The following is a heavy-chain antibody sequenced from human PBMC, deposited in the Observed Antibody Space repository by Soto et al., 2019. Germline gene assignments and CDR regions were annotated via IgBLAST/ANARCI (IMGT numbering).Heavy chain of an antibody. CDR1: GGSFSGYY. Sequence: SETLSLTCAVYGGSFSGYYWSWIRQPPGKGLEWIGEINHSGSTNYNPSLKSRVTISVDTSKNQFSLKLSSVTAADTAVYYCARGGGATKLYYFDYWGQGTLVTVSS. V-gene: IGHV4-34*01. CDR3: ARGGGATKLYYFDY. CDR2: INHSGST. J-gene: IGHJ4*02. D-gene: IGHD1-26*01.